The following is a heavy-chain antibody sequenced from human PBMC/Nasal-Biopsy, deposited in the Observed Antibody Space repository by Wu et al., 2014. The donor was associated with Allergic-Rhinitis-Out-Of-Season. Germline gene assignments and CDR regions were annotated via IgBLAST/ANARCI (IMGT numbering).Heavy chain of an antibody. D-gene: IGHD2-15*01. V-gene: IGHV3-69-1*01. CDR3: ARGRGPDGTHKLPADY. CDR2: ISSSGTI. J-gene: IGHJ4*02. CDR1: GFIFNTYH. Sequence: LRLSCAASGFIFNTYHMNWVRQAPGKGLEWLSQISSSGTISYADSVKGRFALSRDNSKNTLSLQMGSLRPEDMAVYYCARGRGPDGTHKLPADYWGQGTLVTVSS.